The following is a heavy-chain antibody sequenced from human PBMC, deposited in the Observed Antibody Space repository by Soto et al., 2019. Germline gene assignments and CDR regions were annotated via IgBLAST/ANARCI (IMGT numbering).Heavy chain of an antibody. CDR1: GGTFSSYA. CDR2: IIPISGTA. J-gene: IGHJ6*02. Sequence: QVQLVQSGAEVTKPGSSVKVSCKASGGTFSSYAISWVRQAPGQGLEWMGGIIPISGTANYAQEFQGRVTITADESTSTAYMELSSLRSEDTAVDYCARSQGSSTSLEIDYYCCYGMDVWGQGTTVTVSS. D-gene: IGHD2-2*01. V-gene: IGHV1-69*01. CDR3: ARSQGSSTSLEIDYYCCYGMDV.